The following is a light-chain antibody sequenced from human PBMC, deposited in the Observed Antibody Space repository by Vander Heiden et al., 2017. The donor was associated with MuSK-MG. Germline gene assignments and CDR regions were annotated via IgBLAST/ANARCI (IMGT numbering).Light chain of an antibody. J-gene: IGKJ1*01. CDR1: QSVSSN. V-gene: IGKV3-15*01. CDR2: GAA. CDR3: QQYNNWPPWT. Sequence: EIVMTQSPATLSVSPGESTTLSCRASQSVSSNLAWYQQKPGQAPRLLIYGAATRATGIPARFSGSGSGTEFTLTISSLQSEDFAVYYCQQYNNWPPWTVGQGTKVESK.